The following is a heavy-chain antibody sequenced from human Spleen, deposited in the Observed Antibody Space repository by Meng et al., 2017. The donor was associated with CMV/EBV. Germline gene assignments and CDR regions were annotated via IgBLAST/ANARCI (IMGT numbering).Heavy chain of an antibody. Sequence: QGQLVQAGAEVKKPGASVKVSCKASGYTFTGYYMHWVRQAPGQGLEWMGWINPNSGGTNYAQKFQGRVTMTRDTSISTAYMELSRLRSDDTAVYYCARDPSQYQLLLPKVLDYWGQGTLVTVSS. J-gene: IGHJ4*02. D-gene: IGHD2-2*01. CDR1: GYTFTGYY. CDR2: INPNSGGT. V-gene: IGHV1-2*02. CDR3: ARDPSQYQLLLPKVLDY.